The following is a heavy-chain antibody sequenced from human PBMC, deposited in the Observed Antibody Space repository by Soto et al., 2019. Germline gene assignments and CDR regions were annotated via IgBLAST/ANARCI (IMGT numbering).Heavy chain of an antibody. J-gene: IGHJ5*02. D-gene: IGHD2-15*01. Sequence: PSETLSLTCAVYGGSFSGYYWSWIRQPPGKGLEWIGEINHSGSTNYNPSLKSRVTISVDTSKNQFSLKLSSVTAADTAVYYCARGFFSVVAATWGHNWFDPWGQGTLVTVSS. CDR3: ARGFFSVVAATWGHNWFDP. V-gene: IGHV4-34*01. CDR2: INHSGST. CDR1: GGSFSGYY.